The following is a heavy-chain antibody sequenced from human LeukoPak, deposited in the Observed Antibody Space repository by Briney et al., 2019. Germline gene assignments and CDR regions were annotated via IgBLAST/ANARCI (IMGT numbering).Heavy chain of an antibody. CDR1: GGSFSGYY. J-gene: IGHJ6*02. D-gene: IGHD2-8*01. CDR3: ARGGRYCTNGVCYHYYYYYGMDV. Sequence: SETLSLTCAVYGGSFSGYYWSWIRQPPGKGLEWIGEINHSESTNYNPSLKSRVTISVDTSKNQFSLKLSSVTAADTAVYYCARGGRYCTNGVCYHYYYYYGMDVWGQGTTVTVSS. V-gene: IGHV4-34*01. CDR2: INHSEST.